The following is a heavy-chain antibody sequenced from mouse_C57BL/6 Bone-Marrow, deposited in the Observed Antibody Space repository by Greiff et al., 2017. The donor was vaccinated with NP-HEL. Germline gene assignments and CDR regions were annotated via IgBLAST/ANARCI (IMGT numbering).Heavy chain of an antibody. V-gene: IGHV5-15*04. Sequence: EVKVEESGGGLVQPGGSLKLSCAASGFTFSDYGMAWVRQAPRQGPEWVAFISNLAYSIYYADTVTGRFTLSRENAKNTLYLEMSSLRSEDTAMYYCARHKDYGSSHHWYFDGWGTGTTVTVSS. CDR2: ISNLAYSI. J-gene: IGHJ1*03. D-gene: IGHD1-1*01. CDR1: GFTFSDYG. CDR3: ARHKDYGSSHHWYFDG.